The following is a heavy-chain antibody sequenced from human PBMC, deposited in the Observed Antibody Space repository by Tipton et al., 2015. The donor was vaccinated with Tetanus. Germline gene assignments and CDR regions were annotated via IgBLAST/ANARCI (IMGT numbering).Heavy chain of an antibody. Sequence: TLSLTCTVSGGSISSSSYYWSWIRQHPGKGLEWIGYIYYSGSTNYNPSLKSRVTISVDTSKNQFSLKLSSVTAADTAVYYCARDHYYDSSSWFDPWGQGTLVTVSS. CDR2: IYYSGST. CDR1: GGSISSSSYY. D-gene: IGHD3-22*01. CDR3: ARDHYYDSSSWFDP. V-gene: IGHV4-61*01. J-gene: IGHJ5*02.